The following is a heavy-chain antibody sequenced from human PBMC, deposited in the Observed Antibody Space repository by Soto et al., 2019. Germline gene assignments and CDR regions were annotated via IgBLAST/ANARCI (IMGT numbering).Heavy chain of an antibody. CDR2: VIPLFGAA. CDR3: AREQHDPYDASGYYFNWFDP. CDR1: GGTFSNYG. V-gene: IGHV1-69*13. D-gene: IGHD3-22*01. Sequence: SVKVSCKASGGTFSNYGINWVRQAPGQGLEWMGEVIPLFGAANYAQKFQGRVTITADASTSMVYMQLSSLRSEDTAVYYCAREQHDPYDASGYYFNWFDPWGQGTLVTVSS. J-gene: IGHJ5*02.